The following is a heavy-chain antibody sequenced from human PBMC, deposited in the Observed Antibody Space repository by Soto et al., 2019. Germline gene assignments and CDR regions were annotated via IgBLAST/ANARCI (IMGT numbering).Heavy chain of an antibody. CDR3: AGLLTLWSGYSRSWFDP. J-gene: IGHJ5*02. D-gene: IGHD3-3*01. Sequence: GGSLRLSCAASGFTFSSYAMSWVRQAPGKGLEWVSAISGSGGSTYYADSVKGRFTISRDNSKNTLYLQMNSLGAEDTAVYYCAGLLTLWSGYSRSWFDPWGQGTLVTVSS. V-gene: IGHV3-23*01. CDR1: GFTFSSYA. CDR2: ISGSGGST.